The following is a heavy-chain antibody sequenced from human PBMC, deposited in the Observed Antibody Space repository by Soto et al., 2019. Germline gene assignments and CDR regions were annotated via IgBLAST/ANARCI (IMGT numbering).Heavy chain of an antibody. J-gene: IGHJ6*02. CDR1: GFTFSSYS. D-gene: IGHD2-2*01. Sequence: GGSLRLSCAASGFTFSSYSMNWVRQAPGKGLEWVSSISSSSSYIYYADSVKGRFTISRDNAKNSLYLQMKSLRAEDTAVYYCAREWGSSTSSPNYYGMDVWGQGTTVTVSS. CDR2: ISSSSSYI. CDR3: AREWGSSTSSPNYYGMDV. V-gene: IGHV3-21*01.